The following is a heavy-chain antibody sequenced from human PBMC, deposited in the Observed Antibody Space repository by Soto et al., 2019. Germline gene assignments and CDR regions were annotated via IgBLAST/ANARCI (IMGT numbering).Heavy chain of an antibody. D-gene: IGHD2-2*01. CDR3: TTGYCSSTSCYGYYYYGMDV. Sequence: GGSLRLSCAASGFTFSNAWMNWVRQAPGKGLEWVGRIKSKTDGGTTDYAAPVKGRLTISRDDSKNTLYLQMNSLKTEDTAVYYCTTGYCSSTSCYGYYYYGMDVWGQGTTVTVSS. J-gene: IGHJ6*02. CDR1: GFTFSNAW. V-gene: IGHV3-15*07. CDR2: IKSKTDGGTT.